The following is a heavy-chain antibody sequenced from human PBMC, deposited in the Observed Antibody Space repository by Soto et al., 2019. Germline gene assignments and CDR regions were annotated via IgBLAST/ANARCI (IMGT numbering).Heavy chain of an antibody. CDR2: ISYDGSNK. Sequence: GGSLRLSCAASGFTFSSYSIHWVRQAPGKGLEWVAVISYDGSNKYYADSVKGRFTISRDNSKKTLYLQMNSLRAEDTAVYYCARGYYDSSRILDYCGQGTLVAVSS. CDR1: GFTFSSYS. CDR3: ARGYYDSSRILDY. J-gene: IGHJ4*02. V-gene: IGHV3-30-3*01. D-gene: IGHD3-22*01.